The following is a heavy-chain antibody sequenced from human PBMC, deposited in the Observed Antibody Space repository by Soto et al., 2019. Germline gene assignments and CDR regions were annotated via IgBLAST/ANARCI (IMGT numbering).Heavy chain of an antibody. V-gene: IGHV1-2*04. Sequence: QVQLVQSGAEVKKPGASVKVSCKASGYTFTGYYMHWVRQAPGQGLEWMGWINPNSGGTNYAQKFQGWVTMTRDTSISTAYMELSRPRSDDTAVYYCARGGYSSSWLPYYFDYWGQGTLVTVSS. CDR3: ARGGYSSSWLPYYFDY. CDR1: GYTFTGYY. D-gene: IGHD6-13*01. CDR2: INPNSGGT. J-gene: IGHJ4*02.